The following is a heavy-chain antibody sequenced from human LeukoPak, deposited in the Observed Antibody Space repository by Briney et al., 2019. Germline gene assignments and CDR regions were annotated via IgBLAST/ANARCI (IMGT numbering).Heavy chain of an antibody. D-gene: IGHD4-23*01. Sequence: GGSLRLSCAGSGFTFSDYWMHWVRQAPGKGLVWVSRIETDGSSTTYADSVKGRFTISRDNAKNTLYLQMNSLRAEDTAVYYCARSSDYGGNGFGPWGQGTLVTVSS. CDR1: GFTFSDYW. V-gene: IGHV3-74*01. J-gene: IGHJ5*02. CDR3: ARSSDYGGNGFGP. CDR2: IETDGSST.